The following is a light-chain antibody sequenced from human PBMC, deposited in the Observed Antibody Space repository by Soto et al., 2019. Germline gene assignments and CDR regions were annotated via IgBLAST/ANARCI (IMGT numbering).Light chain of an antibody. CDR1: QRVFDTY. V-gene: IGKV3-20*01. Sequence: EIVLTQSPATLSLSPGERATLSCRASQRVFDTYLAWYQQKPGQSPRLLIYGASTRATGIPDRFSGSGSGTGFTLTISRLEPEDFAVYFCQQYGDSITFGQGTKVDIK. CDR2: GAS. CDR3: QQYGDSIT. J-gene: IGKJ1*01.